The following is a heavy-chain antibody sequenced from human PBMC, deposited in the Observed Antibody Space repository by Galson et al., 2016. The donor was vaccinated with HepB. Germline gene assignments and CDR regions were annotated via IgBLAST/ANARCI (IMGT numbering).Heavy chain of an antibody. V-gene: IGHV4-59*02. CDR2: LYSSGGS. D-gene: IGHD3-9*01. Sequence: ETLSLTCSVSGGSVSGHYWNWVRQSPQKRLEWLGYLYSSGGSSYNPSLKGRVSISVDTSKNQFSLTLTSVTAADTAVYYWARGAPNEVRYFDKGTFDIWGQGKMVTVSS. J-gene: IGHJ3*02. CDR3: ARGAPNEVRYFDKGTFDI. CDR1: GGSVSGHY.